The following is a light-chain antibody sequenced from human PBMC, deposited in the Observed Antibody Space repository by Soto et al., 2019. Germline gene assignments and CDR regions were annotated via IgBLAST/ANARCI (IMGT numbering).Light chain of an antibody. J-gene: IGLJ2*01. V-gene: IGLV1-36*01. Sequence: QSVLTQPPSVSEAPRQRVTISCSGSSSNIGNNYVNWYQQLPGKAPKLLIYYDDLLPSGVSDRFSGSKSGTSASLAISGLQSEDEADYYCAAWDDSLNGVVFGGGTKLTVL. CDR2: YDD. CDR1: SSNIGNNY. CDR3: AAWDDSLNGVV.